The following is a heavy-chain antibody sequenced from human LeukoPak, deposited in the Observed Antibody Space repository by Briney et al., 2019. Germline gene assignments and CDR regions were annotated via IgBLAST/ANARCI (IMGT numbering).Heavy chain of an antibody. CDR3: ARHLTYYYDSSGYYYYYYYMDV. J-gene: IGHJ6*03. CDR1: GDSISSGDYY. CDR2: INHSGST. Sequence: PSETLSLTCTVSGDSISSGDYYWSWIRQPPGKGLEWIGEINHSGSTNYNPSLKSRVTISVDTSKNQFSLKLSSVTAADTAVYYCARHLTYYYDSSGYYYYYYYMDVWGKGTTVTISS. V-gene: IGHV4-39*01. D-gene: IGHD3-22*01.